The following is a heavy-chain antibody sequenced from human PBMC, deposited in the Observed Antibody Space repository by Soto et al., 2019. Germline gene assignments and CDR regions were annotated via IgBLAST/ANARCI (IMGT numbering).Heavy chain of an antibody. CDR3: ARAGYNTGPSYFDY. CDR2: INHSGST. CDR1: SGSFSDYY. J-gene: IGHJ4*02. V-gene: IGHV4-34*01. D-gene: IGHD5-12*01. Sequence: QVQLQQWGAGLLKPSETLSLTCAVYSGSFSDYYWSWIRQPPGKGLEWIGEINHSGSTNYNPSLKSRVTISVDTYKNQFSLKLSSVTAADTAVYYCARAGYNTGPSYFDYWGQGTLVTVSS.